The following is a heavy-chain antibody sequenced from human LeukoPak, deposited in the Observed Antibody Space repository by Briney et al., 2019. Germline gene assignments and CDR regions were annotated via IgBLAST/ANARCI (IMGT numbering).Heavy chain of an antibody. V-gene: IGHV3-11*03. CDR3: ARRAADDAFDI. CDR1: GFTFTHHY. J-gene: IGHJ3*02. CDR2: ISSGRTYT. Sequence: PGGTLRLSCAASGFTFTHHYMNWMRQASGKGLEWVSYISSGRTYTNYADSVKGRFTISRDNAKNLLYLEMNSLRAEDTAVYYCARRAADDAFDIWGQGTMVTVSS.